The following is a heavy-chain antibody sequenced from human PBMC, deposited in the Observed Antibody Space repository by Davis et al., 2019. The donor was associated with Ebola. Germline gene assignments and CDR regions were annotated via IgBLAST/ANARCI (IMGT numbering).Heavy chain of an antibody. Sequence: ASVKVSCKASGYTFTGHYIHWVRQAPGQGLEWMGWVNPNSGDTKYAQKFQGRVTMTRDTSISTVYMEVSRLRSDDTALYYCAGQLTDNWLDPWGQGTLVTVSS. V-gene: IGHV1-2*02. D-gene: IGHD6-13*01. CDR1: GYTFTGHY. CDR2: VNPNSGDT. J-gene: IGHJ5*02. CDR3: AGQLTDNWLDP.